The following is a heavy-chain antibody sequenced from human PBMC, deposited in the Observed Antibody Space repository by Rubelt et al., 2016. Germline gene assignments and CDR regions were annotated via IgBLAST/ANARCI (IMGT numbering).Heavy chain of an antibody. CDR3: ARESTSTVTNGPVDY. V-gene: IGHV4-59*01. Sequence: QVQLQESGPGLVKPSETLSLTCTVSGGSISTYYWSWIRQPPGKGLEWIGYIFYSGSTNSNPSLKSRVTESVDTSRNKFSLRLLSWTAAESAVYYGARESTSTVTNGPVDYWGQGTLVTVSS. J-gene: IGHJ4*02. D-gene: IGHD4-17*01. CDR1: GGSISTYY. CDR2: IFYSGST.